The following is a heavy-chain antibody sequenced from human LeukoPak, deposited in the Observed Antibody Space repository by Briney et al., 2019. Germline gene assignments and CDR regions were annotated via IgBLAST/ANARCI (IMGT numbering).Heavy chain of an antibody. CDR3: AGREPNGSERHYGLHL. Sequence: LETLSLTRTGSCYSLSKYYRKWIRPAPRKGLEWIGYIQYSGRTDYSPSLRSRVTISIEKSKNLFSLKVSSVTAADTAVYFCAGREPNGSERHYGLHLWGQGTTVTVSS. CDR2: IQYSGRT. V-gene: IGHV4-59*08. D-gene: IGHD3-10*01. J-gene: IGHJ6*02. CDR1: CYSLSKYY.